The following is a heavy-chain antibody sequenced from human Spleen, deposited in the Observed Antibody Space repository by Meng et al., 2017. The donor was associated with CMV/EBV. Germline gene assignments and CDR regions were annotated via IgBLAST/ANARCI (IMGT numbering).Heavy chain of an antibody. J-gene: IGHJ4*02. CDR2: INHSGST. Sequence: YGGSFSGYYWSWIRQSPGKGLEWIGEINHSGSTNYNPSLKSRVTISVDTSKNQFSLKASSVTAADTAVYYCARVSGQLLTWRGYFDYWGQGTLVTVSS. D-gene: IGHD6-6*01. CDR1: GGSFSGYY. CDR3: ARVSGQLLTWRGYFDY. V-gene: IGHV4-34*01.